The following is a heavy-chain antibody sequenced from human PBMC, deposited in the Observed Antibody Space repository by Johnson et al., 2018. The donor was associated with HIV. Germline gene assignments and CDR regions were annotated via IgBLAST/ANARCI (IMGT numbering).Heavy chain of an antibody. CDR1: GFTFSSYG. V-gene: IGHV3-30*18. J-gene: IGHJ3*02. Sequence: QVQLVESGGGVVQPGGSLRLSCAASGFTFSSYGMHWVRQAPGKGLAWVALMSFDGSNKYYADSVKGRFTISRDNSKNTLYLQMNSLRTEDTAVYYCAKEARGVHGTLRFLEWSDGFDIWGQGTMVTVSS. D-gene: IGHD3-3*01. CDR2: MSFDGSNK. CDR3: AKEARGVHGTLRFLEWSDGFDI.